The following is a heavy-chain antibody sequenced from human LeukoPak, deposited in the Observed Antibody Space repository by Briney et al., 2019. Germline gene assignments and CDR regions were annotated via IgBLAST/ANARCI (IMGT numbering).Heavy chain of an antibody. CDR2: ISYDGSNE. CDR1: GFTFTNAW. CDR3: AKDGRDYYDSSGYYDY. J-gene: IGHJ4*02. D-gene: IGHD3-22*01. V-gene: IGHV3-30*18. Sequence: GGSLRLSCAASGFTFTNAWMSWVRQAPGKGLEWVAVISYDGSNEFYADSVKGRFTISRDNSKNTLYLQMNSLRAEDTAVYCCAKDGRDYYDSSGYYDYWGQGTLVTVSS.